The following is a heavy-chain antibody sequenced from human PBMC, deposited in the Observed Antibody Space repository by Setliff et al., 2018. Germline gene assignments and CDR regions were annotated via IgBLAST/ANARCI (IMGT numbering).Heavy chain of an antibody. Sequence: ASVKVSCKASGYTFTSFGISWVRRAPGQGLEWIGWISPNNGDIKYAQKLQDRVTMTIDTSTRTAYVGVRSLRSDDTAVYYCARGEHIVSGDFYHYIDVWGKGTTVTVSS. J-gene: IGHJ6*03. CDR3: ARGEHIVSGDFYHYIDV. CDR1: GYTFTSFG. D-gene: IGHD2-15*01. V-gene: IGHV1-18*01. CDR2: ISPNNGDI.